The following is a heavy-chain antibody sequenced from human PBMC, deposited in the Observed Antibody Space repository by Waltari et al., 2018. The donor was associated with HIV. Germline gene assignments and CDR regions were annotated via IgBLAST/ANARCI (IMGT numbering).Heavy chain of an antibody. CDR3: VRSPRGSDFDY. CDR1: GFSLSSTGVG. J-gene: IGHJ4*02. CDR2: IYWDDDK. Sequence: QTLTLTCTFSGFSLSSTGVGVGWIRQSPRKALEWLALIYWDDDKRYSPSLNSRLTISKDISKNHVVLTMTSMDPVDTATYYCVRSPRGSDFDYWGQGTLVIVSS. V-gene: IGHV2-5*02.